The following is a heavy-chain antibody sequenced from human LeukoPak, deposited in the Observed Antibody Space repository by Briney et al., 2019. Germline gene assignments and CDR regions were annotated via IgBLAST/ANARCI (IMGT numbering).Heavy chain of an antibody. Sequence: GGSLRVSWEASWFTLSDSILHWVRQASGQGLELVGRIRSKGYSYATAYAASVQGSFTSSRDDSKNTAFLQMNSLNTEATALYYSTTVVPAVSGMDVWGQGTTVTVSS. CDR1: WFTLSDSI. J-gene: IGHJ6*02. V-gene: IGHV3-73*01. CDR2: IRSKGYSYAT. CDR3: TTVVPAVSGMDV. D-gene: IGHD2-2*01.